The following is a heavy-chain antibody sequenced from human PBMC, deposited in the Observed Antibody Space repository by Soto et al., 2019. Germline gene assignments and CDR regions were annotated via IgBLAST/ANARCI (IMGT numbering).Heavy chain of an antibody. CDR2: IFSNDEK. CDR1: GFSLSNARMG. J-gene: IGHJ6*02. CDR3: ARMGYYYGSGTPGGMDV. V-gene: IGHV2-26*01. Sequence: QVTLKESGPVLVKPTETLTLTCTVSGFSLSNARMGVSWIRQPPGKALEWLAHIFSNDEKSYSTSLKSRLTISKDTSKRQVVLTITNMDPLDTATYYCARMGYYYGSGTPGGMDVWGQGTTVTVSS. D-gene: IGHD3-10*01.